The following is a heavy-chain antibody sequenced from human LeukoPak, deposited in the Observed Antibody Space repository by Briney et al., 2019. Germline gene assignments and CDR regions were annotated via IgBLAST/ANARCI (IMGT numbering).Heavy chain of an antibody. Sequence: SETLSLTCTVSGGSISSYYWSWIRQPPGKGLEWIGYIYYSGSTNYNPSLKSRVTISVDTSKNQFSLKLSSVTAADTAVYYCARWVNGWYAGSAFDIWGQGTMVTVSS. J-gene: IGHJ3*02. CDR3: ARWVNGWYAGSAFDI. V-gene: IGHV4-59*08. CDR2: IYYSGST. D-gene: IGHD6-19*01. CDR1: GGSISSYY.